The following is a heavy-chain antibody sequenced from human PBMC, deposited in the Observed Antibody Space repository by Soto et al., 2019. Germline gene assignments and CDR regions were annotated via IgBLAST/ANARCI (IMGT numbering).Heavy chain of an antibody. V-gene: IGHV3-15*07. CDR1: GFTFSNAW. CDR3: TTLRYFDWLLSYYYGMDV. J-gene: IGHJ6*02. CDR2: IKSKTDGGTT. D-gene: IGHD3-9*01. Sequence: EVQLVESGGGLVKPGGSLRLSCAASGFTFSNAWMNWVRQAPGKGLEWVGRIKSKTDGGTTDYAEPVKGRFTISRDDSKNTLYLQMNSLKTEDTAVYYCTTLRYFDWLLSYYYGMDVWGQGTTVTVSS.